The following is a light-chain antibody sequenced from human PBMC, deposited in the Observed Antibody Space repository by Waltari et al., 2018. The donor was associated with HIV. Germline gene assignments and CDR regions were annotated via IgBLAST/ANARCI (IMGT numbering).Light chain of an antibody. V-gene: IGLV1-40*01. J-gene: IGLJ3*02. CDR1: SSNIGAGYD. CDR2: GNS. Sequence: QSVLTQPPSVSGAPGQRVTISCTGSSSNIGAGYDVHWYQQLPGTAPKPLIYGNSNRPSGVPDRFSGSKSGTSASLAITGLQAEDEADYYCQTWGTGIQVFGGGTKLTVL. CDR3: QTWGTGIQV.